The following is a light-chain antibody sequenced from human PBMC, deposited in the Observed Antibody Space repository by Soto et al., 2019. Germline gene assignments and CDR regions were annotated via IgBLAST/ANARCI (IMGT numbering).Light chain of an antibody. CDR1: QSLVYADGNTC. CDR3: MQTAQWPYT. V-gene: IGKV2-30*01. J-gene: IGKJ2*01. CDR2: KVF. Sequence: DVVFTQSPLSLTVTLGQLASISCTSRQSLVYADGNTCLNWLQQRPGQSPRRLIYKVFNRDSGVPDRFSGSASGSEFTLTISRVEAEDIGVYYCMQTAQWPYTFGRGTKVDIK.